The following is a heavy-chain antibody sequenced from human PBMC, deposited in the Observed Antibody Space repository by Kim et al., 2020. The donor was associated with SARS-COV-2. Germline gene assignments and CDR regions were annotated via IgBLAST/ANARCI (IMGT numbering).Heavy chain of an antibody. V-gene: IGHV3-64D*06. D-gene: IGHD1-26*01. J-gene: IGHJ4*02. Sequence: VKGRFTIARDNSKNTVYLQMSSLRAEETAVYYCVKEAGPAIVGAVTLFDSWGQGTLVTVSS. CDR3: VKEAGPAIVGAVTLFDS.